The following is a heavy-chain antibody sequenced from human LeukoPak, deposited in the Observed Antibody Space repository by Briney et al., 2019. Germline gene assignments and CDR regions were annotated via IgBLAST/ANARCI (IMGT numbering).Heavy chain of an antibody. CDR3: ARVLYDSSGYYYFFDY. CDR2: MYYTGST. D-gene: IGHD3-22*01. J-gene: IGHJ4*02. CDR1: GGSVSSSDYY. Sequence: PSETLSLTCTVSGGSVSSSDYYWSWIRQPPGKGLEWIGYMYYTGSTNYNPSLKSRVTISIDTSKNQFALNLRSVTAADTAVYYCARVLYDSSGYYYFFDYWGQGTLVTVSS. V-gene: IGHV4-61*08.